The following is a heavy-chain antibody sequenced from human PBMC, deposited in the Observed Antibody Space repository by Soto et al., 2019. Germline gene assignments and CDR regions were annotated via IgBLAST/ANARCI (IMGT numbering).Heavy chain of an antibody. CDR3: ARRSWYDY. V-gene: IGHV3-7*01. Sequence: EVQLVESGGGLVQPGGSLRLSCAASGFTSSDYWMSWVRQAPGKGLEWVANIKQDGSKNFYVDSVKGRFTISRDNAKNSLYLQMNSLRAEDTAVYYCARRSWYDYWGQGTLVTVSS. J-gene: IGHJ4*02. CDR2: IKQDGSKN. D-gene: IGHD6-13*01. CDR1: GFTSSDYW.